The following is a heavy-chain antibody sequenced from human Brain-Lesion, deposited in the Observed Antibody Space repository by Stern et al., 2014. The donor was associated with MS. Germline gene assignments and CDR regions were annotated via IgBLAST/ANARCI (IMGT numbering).Heavy chain of an antibody. CDR3: ARVYNTIYGIVTQRGSGMDV. D-gene: IGHD3-3*01. Sequence: EVQLVQSGGGLVQPGGSLTISCTAPGFTFGNYWMNWVRQAPGKGLEWVANITEAGTYKTYVDPVNGRFTISGDNARNSFDLPMNSLRVEDTALYCCARVYNTIYGIVTQRGSGMDVWGQGTTVTVSS. CDR2: ITEAGTYK. J-gene: IGHJ6*02. V-gene: IGHV3-7*01. CDR1: GFTFGNYW.